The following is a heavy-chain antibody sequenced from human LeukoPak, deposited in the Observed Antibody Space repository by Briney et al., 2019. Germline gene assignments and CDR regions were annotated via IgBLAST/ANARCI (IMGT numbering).Heavy chain of an antibody. Sequence: GGSLRLSCAASGFTFSSYAMSWVRQAPGKGLEWVAFIRYDGSNKYYADSVKGRFSISRDNSKNTLYLQLNSLRAEDTAVYYCAKNPGVDIVIHLGAFDIWGQGTMVTVSS. CDR3: AKNPGVDIVIHLGAFDI. J-gene: IGHJ3*02. CDR2: IRYDGSNK. CDR1: GFTFSSYA. V-gene: IGHV3-30*02. D-gene: IGHD5-12*01.